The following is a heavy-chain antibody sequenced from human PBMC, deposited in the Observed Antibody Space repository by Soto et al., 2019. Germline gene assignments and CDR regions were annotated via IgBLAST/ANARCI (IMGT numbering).Heavy chain of an antibody. CDR3: ARRPSKVVKAGGFET. V-gene: IGHV3-23*01. CDR2: IDGNGGKT. CDR1: GFTSSSYA. Sequence: PGRSLTHSCAPSGFTSSSYAMSWVRQAPGEGPEWVSAIDGNGGKTYYADSVKGRCTSSRDKSRNTLCLQMNSQRAEDTAVYYCARRPSKVVKAGGFETWRQGT. D-gene: IGHD3-22*01. J-gene: IGHJ5*02.